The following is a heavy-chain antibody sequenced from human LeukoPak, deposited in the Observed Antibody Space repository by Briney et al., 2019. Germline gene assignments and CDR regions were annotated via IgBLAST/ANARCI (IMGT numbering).Heavy chain of an antibody. CDR3: ARDLDYYGSKWFDP. Sequence: SVKVSCKASGGTFSSYAISWVRQAPGQGLEWMGGIIPIFGTAKSAQKVQGRVTITADESTSTAYMELSSLRSEDTAVYYCARDLDYYGSKWFDPWGQGTLVTVSS. D-gene: IGHD3-10*01. J-gene: IGHJ5*02. CDR2: IIPIFGTA. V-gene: IGHV1-69*13. CDR1: GGTFSSYA.